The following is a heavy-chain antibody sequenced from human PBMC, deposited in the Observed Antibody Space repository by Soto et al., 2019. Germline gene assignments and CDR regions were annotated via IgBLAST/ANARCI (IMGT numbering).Heavy chain of an antibody. Sequence: GESLKISCKGSGYSFTSYWISWVRQMPGKGLEWMGRIDPSDSYTNYSPSFQGHVTISADKSISTAYLQWSSLKASDTAMYYCARHVDPSKRRTYGMDVWGQGTTVTVSS. CDR1: GYSFTSYW. J-gene: IGHJ6*02. D-gene: IGHD5-12*01. V-gene: IGHV5-10-1*01. CDR3: ARHVDPSKRRTYGMDV. CDR2: IDPSDSYT.